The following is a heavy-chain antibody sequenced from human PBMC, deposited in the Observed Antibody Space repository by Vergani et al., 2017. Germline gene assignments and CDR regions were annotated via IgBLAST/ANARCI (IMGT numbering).Heavy chain of an antibody. D-gene: IGHD6-19*01. CDR3: ATPPSSGWYWYFDL. CDR2: INPNSGGT. J-gene: IGHJ2*01. CDR1: GYTFTGYY. V-gene: IGHV1-2*02. Sequence: QVQLVQSGAEVKKPGASVKVSCKASGYTFTGYYMHWVRQAPGQGLEWMGWINPNSGGTNYAQKFQGRVTMTRDTSISTAYMELSSLRSEDTAVYYCATPPSSGWYWYFDLWGRGTLVTVSS.